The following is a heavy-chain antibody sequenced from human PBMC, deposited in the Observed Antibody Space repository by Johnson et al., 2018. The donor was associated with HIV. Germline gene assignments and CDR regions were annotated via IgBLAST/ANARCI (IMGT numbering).Heavy chain of an antibody. V-gene: IGHV3-15*05. CDR1: GLTFSDYY. CDR2: IKSKTDGGTT. Sequence: VQLVESGGGLVKPGGSLRLSCAAPGLTFSDYYMTWIRQAPGKGLEWVGRIKSKTDGGTTDYAAPVKGKFSISRDDSKNTLYLQMNSLKTEDTAVYYCSTDQGYYGDAFDIWGQGTMVTVSS. CDR3: STDQGYYGDAFDI. D-gene: IGHD3-10*01. J-gene: IGHJ3*02.